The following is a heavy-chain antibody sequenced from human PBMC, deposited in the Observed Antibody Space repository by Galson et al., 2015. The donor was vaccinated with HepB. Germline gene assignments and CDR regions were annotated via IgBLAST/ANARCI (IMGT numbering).Heavy chain of an antibody. Sequence: SLRLSCAASGFTFRTYGMHWVRQAPGKGLEWVAVISYNGNTQYYADSVTGRFSISRDNSKNTVYLQMNSLRVEDTAVYYCAQDSSPLSTASPGENWGQGTLVSVSS. CDR3: AQDSSPLSTASPGEN. V-gene: IGHV3-30*18. J-gene: IGHJ4*02. CDR1: GFTFRTYG. CDR2: ISYNGNTQ.